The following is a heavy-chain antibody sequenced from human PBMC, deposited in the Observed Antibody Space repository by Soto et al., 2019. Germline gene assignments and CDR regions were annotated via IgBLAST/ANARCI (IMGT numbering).Heavy chain of an antibody. V-gene: IGHV3-7*02. Sequence: PGGSLRLSCAASGFTSSSYWMSWVRQVPGKGLEWVANIKQDGSEQYYVDSVMGRFTISRDNAKNSLYLQMNSLRAEDTAVYYCARAPGSSGYSDYFDYWGQGTLVTVSS. D-gene: IGHD3-22*01. CDR2: IKQDGSEQ. CDR3: ARAPGSSGYSDYFDY. CDR1: GFTSSSYW. J-gene: IGHJ4*02.